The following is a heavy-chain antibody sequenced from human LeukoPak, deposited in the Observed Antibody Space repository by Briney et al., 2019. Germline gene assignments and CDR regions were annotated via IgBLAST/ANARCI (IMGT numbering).Heavy chain of an antibody. D-gene: IGHD6-13*01. CDR2: ISTIGIT. J-gene: IGHJ3*02. CDR3: ARVLQQLDAFDI. Sequence: SETLSLTCTVSSGSISSSNYYWSWIRQPAGGGLEWIGRISTIGITNYNPSLISRVTISIDTSKNQFSLKLSSVTAADTAVYYCARVLQQLDAFDIWGQGTMVTVSS. CDR1: SGSISSSNYY. V-gene: IGHV4-61*02.